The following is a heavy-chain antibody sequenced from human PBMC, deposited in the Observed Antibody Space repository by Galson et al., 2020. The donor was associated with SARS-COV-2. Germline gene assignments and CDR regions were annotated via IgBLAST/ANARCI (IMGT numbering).Heavy chain of an antibody. CDR1: GYAFTSYG. V-gene: IGHV1-18*01. Sequence: ASVKVSCKASGYAFTSYGISWVRQAPGQGLEWMGWISGYNLKTNYAQKLQGRVTMTTDTSSTTAYMDLRSLRSDDTAVYYCARFSEYNPAYGLDVWGQGTTVTGAS. CDR3: ARFSEYNPAYGLDV. CDR2: ISGYNLKT. D-gene: IGHD1-20*01. J-gene: IGHJ6*02.